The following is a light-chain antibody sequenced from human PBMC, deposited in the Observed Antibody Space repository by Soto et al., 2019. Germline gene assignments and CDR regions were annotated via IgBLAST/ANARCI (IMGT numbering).Light chain of an antibody. CDR2: GNV. V-gene: IGLV1-40*01. CDR1: SSNIGADFD. Sequence: QSVLTQPPSVSGAPGQRVTISCTGGSSNIGADFDVHWYQQLPGTAPKLLIYGNVYRPSGVPDRFSGSKSDTSASLAITGLQAEDEADYYCQSYDSGPIVIFGGGTKLTVL. J-gene: IGLJ2*01. CDR3: QSYDSGPIVI.